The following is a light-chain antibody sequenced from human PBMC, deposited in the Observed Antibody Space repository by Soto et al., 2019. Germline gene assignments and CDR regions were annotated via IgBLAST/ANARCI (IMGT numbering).Light chain of an antibody. CDR3: QQYNNWPRT. Sequence: IVMTQSPATLSVSPGERATLSCRASQSVSSDLAWYHQKPGQAPRLLIYGASTRATGIPARFSGSGSGTEFTLTINSLQSEDFAVYYCQQYNNWPRTFGQGTKVELK. J-gene: IGKJ1*01. V-gene: IGKV3-15*01. CDR1: QSVSSD. CDR2: GAS.